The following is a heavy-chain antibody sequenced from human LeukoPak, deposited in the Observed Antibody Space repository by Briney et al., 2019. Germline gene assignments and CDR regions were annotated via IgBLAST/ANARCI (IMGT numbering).Heavy chain of an antibody. Sequence: PSETLSLTCTVSGGSISSYYWSWIRQPPGKGLEWIGYIYYSGSTHYNPSLKSRVTISVDTSKNQFSLKLSSVTAADTAVYYCARHLTYGSGTYYDYWGQGTLVTVSS. J-gene: IGHJ4*02. V-gene: IGHV4-59*08. CDR3: ARHLTYGSGTYYDY. CDR2: IYYSGST. CDR1: GGSISSYY. D-gene: IGHD3-10*01.